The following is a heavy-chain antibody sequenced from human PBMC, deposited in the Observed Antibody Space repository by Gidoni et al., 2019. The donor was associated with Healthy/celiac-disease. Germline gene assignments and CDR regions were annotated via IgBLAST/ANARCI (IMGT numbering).Heavy chain of an antibody. CDR1: GFTFSSYS. J-gene: IGHJ4*02. CDR2: ISSSSSYI. Sequence: EVQLVESGGGLVKPGGSLRLSCAASGFTFSSYSMNWVRQAPGKGLEWVSSISSSSSYIYYADSVKGRFTISRDNAKNSLYLQMNSLRAEDTAVYYCARDEITFGGVIVYWGQGTLVTVSS. CDR3: ARDEITFGGVIVY. D-gene: IGHD3-16*02. V-gene: IGHV3-21*01.